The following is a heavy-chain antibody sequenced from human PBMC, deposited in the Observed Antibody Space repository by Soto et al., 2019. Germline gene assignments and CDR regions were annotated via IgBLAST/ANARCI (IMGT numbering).Heavy chain of an antibody. J-gene: IGHJ3*02. V-gene: IGHV1-46*01. CDR2: INPSGGGT. CDR1: GSTFTSSY. Sequence: ASVKVSCKASGSTFTSSYFHWVRQAPGEGLEWMGRINPSGGGTTYAQKFRGRVIMTRDTSTSTVYMQLSSLRSEDTAVYYCARDGSGSSAVYDAFDIWGQGTMVTV. CDR3: ARDGSGSSAVYDAFDI. D-gene: IGHD3-10*01.